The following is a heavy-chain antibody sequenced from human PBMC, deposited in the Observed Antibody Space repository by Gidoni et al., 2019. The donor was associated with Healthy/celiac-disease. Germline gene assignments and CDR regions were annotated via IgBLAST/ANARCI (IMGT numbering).Heavy chain of an antibody. CDR3: AREFGGGGDCYVDL. CDR1: GYSISSGYY. V-gene: IGHV4-38-2*02. Sequence: QVQLQESGPGLVKPSETLSLTCAVSGYSISSGYYWGWIRQPPGKGLEWIGSIYHSGSTYYNPSLKSRVTISVDTSKNQFSLKLSSVTAADTAVYYCAREFGGGGDCYVDLWGRGTLVTVSS. CDR2: IYHSGST. D-gene: IGHD2-21*01. J-gene: IGHJ2*01.